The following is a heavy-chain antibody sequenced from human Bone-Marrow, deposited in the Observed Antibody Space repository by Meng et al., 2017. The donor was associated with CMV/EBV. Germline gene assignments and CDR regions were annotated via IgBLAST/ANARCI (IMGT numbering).Heavy chain of an antibody. Sequence: GESLKISCAASGFTFSSYAMSWVRQAPGKGLEWVSVIYSGGSSTYYADSVKGRFTISRDNSKNTLYLQMNSLRAEDTAVYYCAKDMGYCSSTSCPSPPLYYYGMDVWGQGTTVNVSS. CDR2: IYSGGSST. D-gene: IGHD2-2*01. J-gene: IGHJ6*01. CDR3: AKDMGYCSSTSCPSPPLYYYGMDV. V-gene: IGHV3-23*03. CDR1: GFTFSSYA.